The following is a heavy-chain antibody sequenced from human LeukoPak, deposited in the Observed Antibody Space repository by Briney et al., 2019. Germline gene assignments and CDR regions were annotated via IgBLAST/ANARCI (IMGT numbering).Heavy chain of an antibody. V-gene: IGHV4-30-2*01. J-gene: IGHJ5*02. CDR1: GGSISSGGYS. D-gene: IGHD4/OR15-4a*01. Sequence: SETLSLTCAVSGGSISSGGYSWSWIRQPPGKGLEWIGYIYHSGSTYYNPSLKSRVTISVDRSKNQFSLKLSSVTAADTAVYYCARSLKGWFDPWGREPWSPSPQ. CDR3: ARSLKGWFDP. CDR2: IYHSGST.